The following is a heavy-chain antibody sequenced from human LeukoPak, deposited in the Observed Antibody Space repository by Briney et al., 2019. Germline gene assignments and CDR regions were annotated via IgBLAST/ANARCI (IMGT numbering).Heavy chain of an antibody. Sequence: SETLSLTCAVSGGSISSRNWWSWVRQPPGKGLEWIGEIYHSGSTNYNPSLETRVTISVDKSKNQFSLKLSSVTAAGTAVYYCARASHDYGDYSHFDYWGQGTLVTVSS. CDR2: IYHSGST. D-gene: IGHD4-17*01. V-gene: IGHV4-4*02. CDR3: ARASHDYGDYSHFDY. J-gene: IGHJ4*02. CDR1: GGSISSRNW.